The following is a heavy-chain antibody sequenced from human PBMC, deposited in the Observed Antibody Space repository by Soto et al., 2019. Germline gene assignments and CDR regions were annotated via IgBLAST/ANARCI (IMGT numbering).Heavy chain of an antibody. V-gene: IGHV4-38-2*01. D-gene: IGHD3-10*01. CDR2: IYHSGST. Sequence: PSETLSLTCAVSGYSISSGYYWGWIRQPPGKGLEWIGSIYHSGSTYYNPSLKSRVTISVDTSKNQFSLKLSSVTAADTAVYYCARGGGRYYFDYWGQGTLVTVSS. J-gene: IGHJ4*02. CDR1: GYSISSGYY. CDR3: ARGGGRYYFDY.